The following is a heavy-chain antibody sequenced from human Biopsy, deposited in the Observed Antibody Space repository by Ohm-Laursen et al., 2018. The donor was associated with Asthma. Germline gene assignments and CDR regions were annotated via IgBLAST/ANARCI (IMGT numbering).Heavy chain of an antibody. D-gene: IGHD4-17*01. Sequence: LRLSCAASGFTLSSYAIHWVRQAPGKGLEWVSVISSGGGTIDYADSVKGRFTISRNISTNTVYLQMDSLSADDTAVYYCAKVGHGYGDYVGYLDPWGQGTLVTVSS. CDR3: AKVGHGYGDYVGYLDP. J-gene: IGHJ5*02. V-gene: IGHV3-23*01. CDR2: ISSGGGTI. CDR1: GFTLSSYA.